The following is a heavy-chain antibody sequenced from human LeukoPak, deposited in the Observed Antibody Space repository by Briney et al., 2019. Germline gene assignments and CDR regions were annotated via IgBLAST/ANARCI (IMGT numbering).Heavy chain of an antibody. CDR1: GYTFTGYY. CDR2: INPNSGGT. D-gene: IGHD3-10*01. CDR3: ARGITMVRGVIIIKPYYYYMDV. J-gene: IGHJ6*03. V-gene: IGHV1-2*02. Sequence: ASVKVSCKASGYTFTGYYMHWVRQAPGQGLEWMGWINPNSGGTNYAQKFQGRVTMTRDTSISTAYMELSRLRSDDTAVYYCARGITMVRGVIIIKPYYYYMDVWGKGTTVTISS.